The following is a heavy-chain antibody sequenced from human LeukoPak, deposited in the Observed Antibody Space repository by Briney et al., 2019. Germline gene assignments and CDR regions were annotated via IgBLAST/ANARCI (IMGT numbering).Heavy chain of an antibody. J-gene: IGHJ4*02. Sequence: GGSLRLSCAASGFTFSTYSMNWVRQAPGKGPEWVTSISRSSTYIYYADSVKGRFTISRDNAKNSLYLQMNSLRAEDTAVYYCAGDRGDNFLTGYYELWGQGTLVTVSS. D-gene: IGHD3/OR15-3a*01. CDR1: GFTFSTYS. V-gene: IGHV3-21*01. CDR2: ISRSSTYI. CDR3: AGDRGDNFLTGYYEL.